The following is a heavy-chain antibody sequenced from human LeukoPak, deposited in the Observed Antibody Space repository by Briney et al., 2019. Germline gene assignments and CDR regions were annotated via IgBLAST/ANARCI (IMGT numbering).Heavy chain of an antibody. J-gene: IGHJ4*02. D-gene: IGHD2-21*02. CDR3: ARVAYCAGDCHHMDS. CDR1: GFTFSSYS. V-gene: IGHV3-48*04. Sequence: GGPLRLSCAASGFTFSSYSMNWVRQAPGKGLEWVSYISSSGGTMYYADSVKGRFTISRDNAKNSLYLQMNSLRAEDTAVYYCARVAYCAGDCHHMDSWGQGTLVTVSS. CDR2: ISSSGGTM.